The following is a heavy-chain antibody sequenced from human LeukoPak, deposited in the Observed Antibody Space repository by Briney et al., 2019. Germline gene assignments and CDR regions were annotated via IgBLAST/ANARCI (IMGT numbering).Heavy chain of an antibody. CDR1: GESFSGYY. CDR3: ARGPIAAAGVY. Sequence: SETLSLTCAVYGESFSGYYWSWIRQPPGKGLEWIGEINHSGSTNYNPALKSRVTITVDTSKNQFSPKLNPVTAADTAVYYCARGPIAAAGVYWGQGTLVTVSS. J-gene: IGHJ4*02. V-gene: IGHV4-34*01. D-gene: IGHD6-13*01. CDR2: INHSGST.